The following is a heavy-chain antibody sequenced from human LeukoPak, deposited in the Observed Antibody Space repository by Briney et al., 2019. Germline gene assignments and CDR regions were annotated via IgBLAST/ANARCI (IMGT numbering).Heavy chain of an antibody. CDR2: ISSSSRYI. CDR1: GFTFSSYS. V-gene: IGHV3-21*01. D-gene: IGHD6-19*01. J-gene: IGHJ3*02. Sequence: PGGALRLSCAASGFTFSSYSMNWVRQAPGKGLEWVSSISSSSRYIYYADSVKGRFTISRDNAKNSLYLQMNSLRAEDTAVYYCARPMAVAGTDDAFDIWGQGTMVTVSS. CDR3: ARPMAVAGTDDAFDI.